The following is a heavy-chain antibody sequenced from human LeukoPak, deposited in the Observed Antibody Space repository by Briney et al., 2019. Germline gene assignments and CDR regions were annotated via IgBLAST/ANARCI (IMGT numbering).Heavy chain of an antibody. CDR1: GGSISSGSYY. CDR2: IYHSGST. J-gene: IGHJ3*02. D-gene: IGHD6-19*01. Sequence: SETPSLTCTVSGGSISSGSYYWSWVRQPPGKGLEWIGEIYHSGSTNYNPSLKSRVTISVDKSKNQFSLKLSSVTAADTAVYYCARWAVADAFDIWGQGTMVTVSS. CDR3: ARWAVADAFDI. V-gene: IGHV4-39*07.